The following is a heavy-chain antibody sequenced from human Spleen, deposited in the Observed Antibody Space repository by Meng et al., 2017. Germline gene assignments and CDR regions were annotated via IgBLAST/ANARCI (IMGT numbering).Heavy chain of an antibody. V-gene: IGHV1-2*06. J-gene: IGHJ4*02. CDR3: VRDEDISAAGKLFGDY. D-gene: IGHD6-13*01. CDR2: IDPKSGGT. CDR1: GYSFTAYW. Sequence: QVQGWQFGAEVKKPGAAVKVSCKVSGYSFTAYWIHWVRQVPGQGLEWMGRIDPKSGGTQYAQKFQGRVTMTGDTSISTAYMELSRLRFDDTAVFYCVRDEDISAAGKLFGDYWGQGTLVTVSS.